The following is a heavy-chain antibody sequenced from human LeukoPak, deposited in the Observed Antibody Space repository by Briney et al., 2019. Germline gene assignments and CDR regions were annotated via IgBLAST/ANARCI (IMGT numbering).Heavy chain of an antibody. V-gene: IGHV1-2*02. D-gene: IGHD3-22*01. CDR3: ARDGVGYYDSSGYYYFQH. Sequence: ASVKVSCKASGYTFTGYYMHWVRQAPGQGLEWMGWINPNSGGTNYAQKFQGRVTMTRDASISTAYMELSRLRSDDTAVYYCARDGVGYYDSSGYYYFQHWGQGTLVTVSS. CDR2: INPNSGGT. CDR1: GYTFTGYY. J-gene: IGHJ1*01.